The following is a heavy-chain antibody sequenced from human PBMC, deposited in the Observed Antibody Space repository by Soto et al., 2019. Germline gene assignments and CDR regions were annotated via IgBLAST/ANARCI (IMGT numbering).Heavy chain of an antibody. CDR2: ISSSSTI. D-gene: IGHD3-22*01. J-gene: IGHJ6*02. V-gene: IGHV3-11*04. CDR1: GFTFSDYY. Sequence: GGSLRLSCAASGFTFSDYYMNWVRQAPGKGLEWVSSISSSSTIYYADSVKGRFTISRDNAKNSLYLQMNSLRAEDTAVYYCARAPPRTYYYDSSGYYRAHYYSYGMDVWGQGTTVTVSS. CDR3: ARAPPRTYYYDSSGYYRAHYYSYGMDV.